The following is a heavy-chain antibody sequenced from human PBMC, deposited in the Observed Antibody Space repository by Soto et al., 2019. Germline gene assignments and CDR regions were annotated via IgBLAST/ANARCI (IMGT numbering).Heavy chain of an antibody. V-gene: IGHV1-18*01. CDR3: AGDRYYYGSGKSHNPFGH. D-gene: IGHD3-10*01. CDR1: GYTFTSYG. J-gene: IGHJ4*02. CDR2: ISAYNGNT. Sequence: QVQLVQSGAEVKKPGASVKVSCKASGYTFTSYGISWVRQAPGQGLVWMGWISAYNGNTNYEQKLQGRVTMTTDTYTSTAYMELRSLRSDDTAVYYCAGDRYYYGSGKSHNPFGHWGQGTLVTVSS.